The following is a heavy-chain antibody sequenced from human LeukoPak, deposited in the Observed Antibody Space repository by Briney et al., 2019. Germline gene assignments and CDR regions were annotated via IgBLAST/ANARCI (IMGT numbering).Heavy chain of an antibody. V-gene: IGHV1-2*02. D-gene: IGHD2-21*01. Sequence: ASVKVSCKTSGFSFTDYYMHWVRQAPGQGLEWMGWINLYNGDIKSAQKFQGKFVMTRDTSITTVYMEVPRLTPDDTAIYYCARADRLHGGPYLIGPWGQGTLVTVSS. CDR3: ARADRLHGGPYLIGP. CDR1: GFSFTDYY. J-gene: IGHJ5*02. CDR2: INLYNGDI.